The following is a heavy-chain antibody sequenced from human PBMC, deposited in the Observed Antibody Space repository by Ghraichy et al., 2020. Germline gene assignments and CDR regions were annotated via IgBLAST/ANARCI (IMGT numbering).Heavy chain of an antibody. CDR2: FGTGSIYI. J-gene: IGHJ3*02. Sequence: GESLNISCAASGFTFSDYTLTWVRQAPGKGLEWVSVFGTGSIYINYADSVNGRFTISRDNSKTSLYLQMNSLRLEDTAVYFCARGGYCTTTACFGAPWGGFDIWGQGTMVTVSS. CDR3: ARGGYCTTTACFGAPWGGFDI. D-gene: IGHD2-2*01. V-gene: IGHV3-21*01. CDR1: GFTFSDYT.